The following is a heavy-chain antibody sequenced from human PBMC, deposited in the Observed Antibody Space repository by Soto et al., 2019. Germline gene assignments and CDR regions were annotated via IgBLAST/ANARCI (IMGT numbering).Heavy chain of an antibody. V-gene: IGHV3-15*07. CDR1: GFNFSNAW. D-gene: IGHD2-15*01. Sequence: EVQLVESGGGLVKPGGSLRLSCAASGFNFSNAWMNWVRQAPGKGLEWVGRIKSKTDGGTTDYAAPVKGRFTISRDDSKNTLYLQMNSLKTEDTAVYYCGLGYCSGGSCYFDYWGQGTLVTVSS. CDR3: GLGYCSGGSCYFDY. CDR2: IKSKTDGGTT. J-gene: IGHJ4*02.